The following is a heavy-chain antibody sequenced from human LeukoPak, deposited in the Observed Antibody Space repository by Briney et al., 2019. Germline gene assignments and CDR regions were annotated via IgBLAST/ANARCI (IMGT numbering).Heavy chain of an antibody. D-gene: IGHD2-21*02. CDR2: INPSGGST. CDR1: GYTFTSYY. Sequence: ASVMVSCKASGYTFTSYYMHWVRQAPGQGREWMGIINPSGGSTSYAQKFQGRVTMTRDASTSTLYMELSSLRSEDTAVYYCARAGLLVGGFDYWGQGTLVTVSS. V-gene: IGHV1-46*01. J-gene: IGHJ4*02. CDR3: ARAGLLVGGFDY.